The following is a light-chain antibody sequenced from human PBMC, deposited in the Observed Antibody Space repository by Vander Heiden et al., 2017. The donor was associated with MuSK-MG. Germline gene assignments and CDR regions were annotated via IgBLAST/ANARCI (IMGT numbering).Light chain of an antibody. V-gene: IGKV3-20*01. Sequence: EIVLTQSPGTLSLSPGERATLSCKASQSLSSSYLAWYQQKPGQAPRLLIYGATTQATGIPDRFRGSGSGTDFILTISRLEPEDFAVYYCQQYGRSFGQGTKVEIK. CDR1: QSLSSSY. CDR3: QQYGRS. CDR2: GAT. J-gene: IGKJ1*01.